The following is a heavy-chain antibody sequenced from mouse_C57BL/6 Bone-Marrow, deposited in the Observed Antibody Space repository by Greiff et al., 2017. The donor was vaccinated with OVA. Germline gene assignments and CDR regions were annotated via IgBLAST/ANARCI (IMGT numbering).Heavy chain of an antibody. Sequence: VKLMESGPGLVQPSQSLSITCPVSGFSLTSYGVHWVRQSPGKGLAWLGVICSGGSTDYNAAFTSILSNINDISKTQVFFKMNSLRTDVTAIYYCSRRPLMLLLYYAMDYWGQGTSVTVSS. J-gene: IGHJ4*01. V-gene: IGHV2-2*01. CDR3: SRRPLMLLLYYAMDY. D-gene: IGHD3-2*02. CDR2: ICSGGST. CDR1: GFSLTSYG.